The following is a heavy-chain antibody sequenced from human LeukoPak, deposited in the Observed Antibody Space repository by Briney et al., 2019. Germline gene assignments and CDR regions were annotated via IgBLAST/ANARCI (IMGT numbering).Heavy chain of an antibody. CDR1: GFTLISYS. V-gene: IGHV3-48*01. Sequence: GSLQLSCAASGFTLISYSMNWVRQAPGQGLEWVSYISSSSSTIYYADSVKGRFTISRDDARNFLFLQMNSLRAEDTAVYYCARWCGSGWYDYWGQGILVTVSS. J-gene: IGHJ4*02. CDR3: ARWCGSGWYDY. D-gene: IGHD6-19*01. CDR2: ISSSSSTI.